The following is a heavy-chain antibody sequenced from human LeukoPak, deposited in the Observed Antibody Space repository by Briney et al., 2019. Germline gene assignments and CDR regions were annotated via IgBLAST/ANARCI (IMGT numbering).Heavy chain of an antibody. CDR3: ARAESYYDFWSGSYGSTWFDP. Sequence: SQTLSLTCTVSGGSISSGSYYWSWIRQPAGKGLEWIGRIYTSGSTNYNPSLKSRVTISVDTSKNQFSLKLSAVTAAGTAVYYCARAESYYDFWSGSYGSTWFDPWGQGTLVTVSS. V-gene: IGHV4-61*02. CDR2: IYTSGST. J-gene: IGHJ5*02. CDR1: GGSISSGSYY. D-gene: IGHD3-3*01.